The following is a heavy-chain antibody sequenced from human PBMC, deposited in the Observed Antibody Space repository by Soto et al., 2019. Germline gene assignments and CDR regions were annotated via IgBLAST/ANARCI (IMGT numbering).Heavy chain of an antibody. CDR2: ISYDGTNK. V-gene: IGHV3-30-3*01. CDR1: GFSFSLSP. D-gene: IGHD7-27*01. CDR3: ARDPKTSGGQHWAFNYFDS. J-gene: IGHJ4*02. Sequence: GGSLRLPCAASGFSFSLSPMHWVRQTPGKGPEWVALISYDGTNKFYADSVKGRFTISRDNSKSTLYLQVDSLRPEDAAVYYCARDPKTSGGQHWAFNYFDSWGQGTLVTVSS.